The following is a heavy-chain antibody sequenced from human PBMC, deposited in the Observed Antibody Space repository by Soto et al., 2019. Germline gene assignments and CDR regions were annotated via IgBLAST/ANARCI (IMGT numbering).Heavy chain of an antibody. CDR2: ISWNSGSI. CDR1: GCTFDDYT. Sequence: RSLRRSCAASGCTFDDYTMHWFRQAPGKGLEWVSGISWNSGSIGYADSVKGRFTISRDNAKNSLYLQMNSLRAEDTALYYCAKAWAWELLTHFDYWRQGTLV. D-gene: IGHD1-26*01. J-gene: IGHJ4*02. CDR3: AKAWAWELLTHFDY. V-gene: IGHV3-9*01.